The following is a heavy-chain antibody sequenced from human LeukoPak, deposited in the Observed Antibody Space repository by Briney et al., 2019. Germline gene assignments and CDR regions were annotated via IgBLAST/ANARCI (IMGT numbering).Heavy chain of an antibody. CDR2: ISSGESP. J-gene: IGHJ4*02. CDR1: GFTFSRYA. V-gene: IGHV3-23*01. CDR3: AKKSRDGYNPFDY. Sequence: RGSLRLSCAASGFTFSRYAMSWVRQAPGKGLEWVCGISSGESPYYADSVEGRFTVSRDNSKNTFYLEISSLRAEDTAVYYCAKKSRDGYNPFDYLGQGTLVTVSS. D-gene: IGHD5-24*01.